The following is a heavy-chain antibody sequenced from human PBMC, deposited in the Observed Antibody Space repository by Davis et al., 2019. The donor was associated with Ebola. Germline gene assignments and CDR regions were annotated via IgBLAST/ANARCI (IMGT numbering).Heavy chain of an antibody. CDR3: AREGITMVQGVIIRDYYGMDV. CDR1: GGSISSHY. Sequence: PSETLSLTCTVSGGSISSHYWSWIRQPPGKGLEWIGYIYYSGSTNYNPSLKSRVTISVDTSKNQFSLKLSSVTAADTAVYYCAREGITMVQGVIIRDYYGMDVWGQGTTVTVSS. D-gene: IGHD3-10*01. V-gene: IGHV4-59*11. J-gene: IGHJ6*02. CDR2: IYYSGST.